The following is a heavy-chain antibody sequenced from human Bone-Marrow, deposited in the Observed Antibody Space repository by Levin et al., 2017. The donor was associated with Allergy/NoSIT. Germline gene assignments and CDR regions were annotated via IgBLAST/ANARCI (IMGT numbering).Heavy chain of an antibody. D-gene: IGHD5-24*01. V-gene: IGHV3-23*05. CDR3: AKDHPSDGWPAFEV. CDR1: GFAVETRA. Sequence: GGSLRLSCAVSGFAVETRAMSWVRQAPGKGLEWLSAITNNNGKTYYADVVKGRFTISRDTSENTVFLQMDSLRADDTAMYYCAKDHPSDGWPAFEVWGPGTLVTVSS. CDR2: ITNNNGKT. J-gene: IGHJ4*02.